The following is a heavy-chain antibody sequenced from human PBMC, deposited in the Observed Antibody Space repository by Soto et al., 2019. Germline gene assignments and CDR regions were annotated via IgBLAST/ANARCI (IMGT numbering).Heavy chain of an antibody. V-gene: IGHV3-21*04. Sequence: PGGSLRLSCAGSGFIFSSYAMNWVRQAPGKGLEWVSSISRSSSYIYYADSVRGRFTISRDNAKNSLYLQMNNLRPEDTAVYYCAGGDSGSFDSWGQGTLVTVSS. D-gene: IGHD3-16*01. J-gene: IGHJ4*02. CDR3: AGGDSGSFDS. CDR2: ISRSSSYI. CDR1: GFIFSSYA.